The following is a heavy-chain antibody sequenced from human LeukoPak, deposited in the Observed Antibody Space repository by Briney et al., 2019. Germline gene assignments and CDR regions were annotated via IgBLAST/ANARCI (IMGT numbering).Heavy chain of an antibody. V-gene: IGHV7-4-1*02. J-gene: IGHJ4*02. CDR1: GNTFTTYT. D-gene: IGHD2-21*02. CDR3: ARVDVVTTVFDY. Sequence: ASVKVSCKASGNTFTTYTMNWVRQAPGQGLEWMGWINTKTGKATYAQGFAGRSVLSLDSSVNTAYLQINSLKTEDTAVYYCARVDVVTTVFDYWGQGTLVTVSS. CDR2: INTKTGKA.